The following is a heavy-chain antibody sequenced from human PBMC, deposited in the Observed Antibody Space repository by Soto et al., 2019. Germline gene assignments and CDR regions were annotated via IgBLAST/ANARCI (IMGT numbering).Heavy chain of an antibody. D-gene: IGHD3-10*01. Sequence: EVQLVESGGGLVQPGGSLRLSCAASGFTFSLYSMSWVRQAPGKGLEWVSYISRSSTGIHYADSVKGRFTISRDDATNSVHLQMNRLRGGDTAVYYCARAVTWGLDVWGQGTTVSISS. CDR3: ARAVTWGLDV. J-gene: IGHJ6*02. CDR1: GFTFSLYS. CDR2: ISRSSTGI. V-gene: IGHV3-48*01.